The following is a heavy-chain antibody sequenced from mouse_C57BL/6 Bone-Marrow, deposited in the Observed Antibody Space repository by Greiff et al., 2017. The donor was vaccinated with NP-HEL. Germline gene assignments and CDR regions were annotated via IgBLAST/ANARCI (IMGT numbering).Heavy chain of an antibody. J-gene: IGHJ2*01. CDR1: GFTFSDYG. Sequence: EVMLVESGGGLVKPGGSLKLSCAASGFTFSDYGMHWVRQAPEKGLEWVAYISSGSSTIYYADTVKGRFTISIDNAKNTLFLQMTRLMSEDTAMYYCARSRAPFDYWGKGTTLTVSS. V-gene: IGHV5-17*01. D-gene: IGHD3-3*01. CDR2: ISSGSSTI. CDR3: ARSRAPFDY.